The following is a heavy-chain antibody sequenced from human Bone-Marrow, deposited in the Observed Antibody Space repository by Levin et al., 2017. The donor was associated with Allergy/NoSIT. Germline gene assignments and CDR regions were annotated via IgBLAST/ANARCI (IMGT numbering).Heavy chain of an antibody. CDR2: IYYSGST. D-gene: IGHD5-18*01. CDR3: ARLRTSTWIQLWAGYYFDY. V-gene: IGHV4-39*01. J-gene: IGHJ4*02. CDR1: GGSISSSSYY. Sequence: NAGGSLRLSCTVSGGSISSSSYYWGWIRQPPGKGLEWIGSIYYSGSTYYNPSLKSRVTISVDTSKNQFSLKLSSVTAADTAVYYCARLRTSTWIQLWAGYYFDYWGQGTLVTVSS.